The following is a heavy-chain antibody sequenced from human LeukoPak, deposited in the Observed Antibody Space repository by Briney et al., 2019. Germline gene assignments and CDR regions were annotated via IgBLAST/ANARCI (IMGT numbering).Heavy chain of an antibody. CDR3: AKMSGVVWFGELRSPFDS. CDR2: ISAGGVSLFSGSGSAA. V-gene: IGHV3-23*01. J-gene: IGHJ4*02. CDR1: GFTFSNYA. Sequence: GGSLRLSCVASGFTFSNYAMIWVRQAPGKGPQWVSVISAGGVSLFSGSGSAAYYADSVGGRFTISRDNSKNTLYLQMNSLRADDTAVYYCAKMSGVVWFGELRSPFDSWGQGTVVTVSS. D-gene: IGHD3-10*01.